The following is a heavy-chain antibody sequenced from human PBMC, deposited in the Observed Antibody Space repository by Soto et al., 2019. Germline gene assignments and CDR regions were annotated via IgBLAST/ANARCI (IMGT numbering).Heavy chain of an antibody. CDR2: IYYSGST. V-gene: IGHV4-30-4*01. D-gene: IGHD2-15*01. J-gene: IGHJ4*02. Sequence: QVQLQESGPGLVKPSQTLSLTCTVSGGSISSGDYYWSWIRQPPGKGLEWIGYIYYSGSTYYNPSLKSRVTISVDTSKNQFSRKLSSVTAADTAVYYGARVVVAATVYFFDYWGQGTLVTVSS. CDR1: GGSISSGDYY. CDR3: ARVVVAATVYFFDY.